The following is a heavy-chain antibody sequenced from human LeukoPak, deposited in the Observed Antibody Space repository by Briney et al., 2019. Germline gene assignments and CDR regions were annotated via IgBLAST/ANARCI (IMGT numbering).Heavy chain of an antibody. CDR1: GFTFSSYG. CDR3: ARDGERYCSGGTCYYYDY. D-gene: IGHD2-15*01. Sequence: GRSLRLSCAASGFTFSSYGMHWVRQAPGKGLEWVAVIWYDGSNKYYADSVKGRFTISRDNSKNTLFLQMNSLRAEDTAVFYCARDGERYCSGGTCYYYDYWGQGTLVTVSS. CDR2: IWYDGSNK. V-gene: IGHV3-33*01. J-gene: IGHJ4*02.